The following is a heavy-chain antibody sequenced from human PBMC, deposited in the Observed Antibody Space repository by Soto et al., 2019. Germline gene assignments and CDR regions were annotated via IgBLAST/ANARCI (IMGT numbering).Heavy chain of an antibody. CDR1: GYTFTSYG. Sequence: GASVKVSCKASGYTFTSYGISWVRQAPGQGLEWMGWISAYNGNTNYAQKLQGRVTMTTDTSTSTAYMELSSLRSDDTAVYYCAREMVRGVIISGYYGMDVWGQGTTVTVSS. D-gene: IGHD3-10*01. CDR3: AREMVRGVIISGYYGMDV. J-gene: IGHJ6*02. V-gene: IGHV1-18*01. CDR2: ISAYNGNT.